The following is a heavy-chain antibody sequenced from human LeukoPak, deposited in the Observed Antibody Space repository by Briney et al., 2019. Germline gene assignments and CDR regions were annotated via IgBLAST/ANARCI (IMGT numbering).Heavy chain of an antibody. D-gene: IGHD1-26*01. Sequence: SETLSLTCTVSGGSISSSSYYWGWIRQPPGKGLEWIGSIYYSGSTYYNPSLKSRVTISVDTSKNQFSLKLSSVTAADTAVYYCASKVGTLYFDYWGQGTLVTVSS. J-gene: IGHJ4*02. V-gene: IGHV4-39*01. CDR1: GGSISSSSYY. CDR2: IYYSGST. CDR3: ASKVGTLYFDY.